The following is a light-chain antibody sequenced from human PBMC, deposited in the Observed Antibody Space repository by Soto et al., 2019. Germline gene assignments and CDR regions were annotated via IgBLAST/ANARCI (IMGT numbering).Light chain of an antibody. J-gene: IGKJ1*01. V-gene: IGKV3-15*01. CDR3: QQFHNWPRT. CDR2: GAS. CDR1: QSMGSN. Sequence: EIVMTQSPATMSVSPGERATLSCRASQSMGSNVAWYQQKPGQAPRLLIYGASTRAAGIPARFSGXGSGTEFTLNITSLQSEDFAVYYCQQFHNWPRTFGQGTKVDIK.